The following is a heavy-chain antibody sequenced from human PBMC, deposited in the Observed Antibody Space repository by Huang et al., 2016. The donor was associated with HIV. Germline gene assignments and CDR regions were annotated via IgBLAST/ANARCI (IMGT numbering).Heavy chain of an antibody. CDR3: ARAALVNKQYFDY. CDR2: IIPIYGTT. J-gene: IGHJ4*02. Sequence: VQLIQSGAEVKKPGSSVRVSFRASDGTFSSYSIGWMRQDPGQGLELMGGIIPIYGTTTYQHKVQGRVSIAADEATSTAYMELNRLRSEDTDVYYCARAALVNKQYFDYWGQGTLVTVSS. CDR1: DGTFSSYS. V-gene: IGHV1-69*13. D-gene: IGHD5-18*01.